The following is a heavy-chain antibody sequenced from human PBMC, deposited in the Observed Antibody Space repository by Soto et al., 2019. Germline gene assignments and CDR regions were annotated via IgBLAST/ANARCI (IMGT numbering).Heavy chain of an antibody. CDR3: ATRQVGYYYYGMDV. J-gene: IGHJ6*02. Sequence: SETLSLTCAVYGGSFSGYYWTWIRQPPGKGLEWIGEINHSGSTNYNPSLKSRVTISVDTSKNQFSLKLSSVTAADTAVYYCATRQVGYYYYGMDVWGQGTTVTVSS. CDR2: INHSGST. CDR1: GGSFSGYY. D-gene: IGHD3-10*01. V-gene: IGHV4-34*01.